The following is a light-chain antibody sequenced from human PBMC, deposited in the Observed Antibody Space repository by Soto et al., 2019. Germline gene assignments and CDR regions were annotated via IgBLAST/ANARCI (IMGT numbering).Light chain of an antibody. CDR3: QQYYGSPYS. J-gene: IGKJ2*01. V-gene: IGKV4-1*01. CDR1: RTVLSTADNENF. Sequence: DIAMTQSPDSLVVSLGERATINCKSGRTVLSTADNENFLAGYQQRPGQPPKLLIYDASTRASGVPDRFIGSGSATEFTLTVAGLQHEDVAVYYCQQYYGSPYSFGQGTRLEI. CDR2: DAS.